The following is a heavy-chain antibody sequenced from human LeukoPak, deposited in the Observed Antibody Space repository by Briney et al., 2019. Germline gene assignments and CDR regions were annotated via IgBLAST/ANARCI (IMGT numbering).Heavy chain of an antibody. CDR2: IYYSGST. V-gene: IGHV4-39*01. CDR3: ARLSDFWSGYPGY. CDR1: GGSISSSSYY. D-gene: IGHD3-3*01. Sequence: SETLSLTCTVSGGSISSSSYYWGWIRQPPGKGLEWIGSIYYSGSTYYNPSLKSRVAISVDTSKNQFSPKLSSVTAADTAVYYCARLSDFWSGYPGYWGQGTLVTVSS. J-gene: IGHJ4*02.